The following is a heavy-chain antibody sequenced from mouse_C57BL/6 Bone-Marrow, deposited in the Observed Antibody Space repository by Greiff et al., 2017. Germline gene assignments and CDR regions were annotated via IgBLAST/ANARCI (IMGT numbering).Heavy chain of an antibody. CDR3: ARIYYYGSSPWFAY. Sequence: QVQLQQSGPGLVAPSQSLSITCTVSGFSLTSYAISWVRQPPGKGLEWLGVIWTGGGTNYNSALKSRLSISKDNSKSQVFLKMNRLQTDDTARYYCARIYYYGSSPWFAYWGQGTLVTVSA. V-gene: IGHV2-9-1*01. CDR2: IWTGGGT. D-gene: IGHD1-1*01. CDR1: GFSLTSYA. J-gene: IGHJ3*01.